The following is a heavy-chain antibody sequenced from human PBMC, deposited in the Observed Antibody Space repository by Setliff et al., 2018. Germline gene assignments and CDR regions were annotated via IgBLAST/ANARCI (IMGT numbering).Heavy chain of an antibody. D-gene: IGHD3-9*01. CDR1: GGSITSGSFY. Sequence: PSQTLSLPCTVSGGSITSGSFYWSWIRQPAGKKLEWIGRIHASGSPDYNPSFKSRVTISRDTSTNQFSLKLGSVTAADTAVYYCARERYFDWFFEDWGHGTLVTVS. J-gene: IGHJ4*01. CDR3: ARERYFDWFFED. CDR2: IHASGSP. V-gene: IGHV4-61*02.